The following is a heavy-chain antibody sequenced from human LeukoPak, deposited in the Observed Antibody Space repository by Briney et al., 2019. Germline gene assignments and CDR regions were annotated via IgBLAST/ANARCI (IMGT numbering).Heavy chain of an antibody. D-gene: IGHD2-21*01. V-gene: IGHV4-61*01. J-gene: IGHJ5*02. Sequence: TSETLSLTCTVSGGSVSSGSYYWSWIRQPPGKGQEWIGYIYYSGSTNYNPSLKSRVTISVDTSKNQFSLKLSSVTAADTAVYYCAREGGGDNWFDPWGQGTLVTVSS. CDR2: IYYSGST. CDR1: GGSVSSGSYY. CDR3: AREGGGDNWFDP.